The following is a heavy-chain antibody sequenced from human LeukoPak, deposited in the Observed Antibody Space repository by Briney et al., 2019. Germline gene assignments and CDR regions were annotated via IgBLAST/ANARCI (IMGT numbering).Heavy chain of an antibody. Sequence: GGSLRLSCAASGFTFDDYAMHWVRQAPGKGLEWVSAISGSGGSTYYADSVKGRFTISRDNSKNTLYLQMNSLRAEDTAVYYCAKEVTVVVVAATLFDYWGQGTLVTVSS. D-gene: IGHD2-15*01. V-gene: IGHV3-23*01. CDR1: GFTFDDYA. CDR3: AKEVTVVVVAATLFDY. CDR2: ISGSGGST. J-gene: IGHJ4*02.